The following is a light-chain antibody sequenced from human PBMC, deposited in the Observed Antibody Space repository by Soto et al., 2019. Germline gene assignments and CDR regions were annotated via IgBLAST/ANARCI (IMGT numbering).Light chain of an antibody. J-gene: IGLJ2*01. Sequence: HSALTQPASVSGSPGQSITISCTGTSSDVGDHNYVSWYQQHPGKAPKLMIYEVSNRPLGVSNRFSGSKSGNTASLTISGLQAEDEAHYYCSSYISSNTVVFGGGTKVTVL. V-gene: IGLV2-14*01. CDR2: EVS. CDR3: SSYISSNTVV. CDR1: SSDVGDHNY.